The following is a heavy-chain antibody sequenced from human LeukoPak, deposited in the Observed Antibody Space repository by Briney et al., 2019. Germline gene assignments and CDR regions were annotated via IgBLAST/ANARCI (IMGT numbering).Heavy chain of an antibody. CDR1: GFTFSSYS. CDR2: ISSGSSYI. J-gene: IGHJ5*02. Sequence: GGSLRLSCAASGFTFSSYSMNWVRQAPGKGLEWVSSISSGSSYIYYADSVKGRFTISRDNAKNSLYLQMNSLRAEDTAVYYCAVLITFGGVPGVDPWGQGTLVTVSS. CDR3: AVLITFGGVPGVDP. V-gene: IGHV3-21*01. D-gene: IGHD3-16*01.